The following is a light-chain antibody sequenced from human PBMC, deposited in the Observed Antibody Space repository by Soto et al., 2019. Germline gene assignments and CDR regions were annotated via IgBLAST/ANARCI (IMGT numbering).Light chain of an antibody. CDR3: QQRKDWPLT. CDR1: QTIDNS. V-gene: IGKV3-11*01. Sequence: PGERATLSCTASQTIDNSFDWYQQKPGQAPRLLIYDGFYRAAGVPARFSGVGSGTDFTLTISSLEPEDFAFYYCQQRKDWPLTFGGGTRVEI. CDR2: DGF. J-gene: IGKJ4*01.